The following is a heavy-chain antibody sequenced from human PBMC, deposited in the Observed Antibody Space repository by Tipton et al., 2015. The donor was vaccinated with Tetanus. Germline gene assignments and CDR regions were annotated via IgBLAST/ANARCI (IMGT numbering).Heavy chain of an antibody. CDR2: IYYTALT. V-gene: IGHV4-31*03. J-gene: IGHJ4*02. CDR1: GASINAGGYL. CDR3: ARGLPREPFYLDY. Sequence: TLSLTCTVSGASINAGGYLWTWVRQHPGKGLEWIGNIYYTALTSYTPSLNSRVTISVDTSKNHFSLNLTSVTAADTAVYFCARGLPREPFYLDYCGQGKQVAVSS. D-gene: IGHD1-26*01.